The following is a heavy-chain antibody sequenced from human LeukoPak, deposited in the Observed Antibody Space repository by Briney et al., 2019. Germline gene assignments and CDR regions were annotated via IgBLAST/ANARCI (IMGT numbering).Heavy chain of an antibody. CDR2: ISASGDTI. Sequence: PGGSLRLSCAASGFTFSDYYMGWIRQAPGKGLQWVSYISASGDTIYYSDSVKGRFTVSRDNSKNTLFLQMNSLRSEDSAVYYCAKDLDPYTFIWTPAELDPWGQGTLVTVSS. D-gene: IGHD2-2*02. V-gene: IGHV3-11*04. CDR3: AKDLDPYTFIWTPAELDP. J-gene: IGHJ5*02. CDR1: GFTFSDYY.